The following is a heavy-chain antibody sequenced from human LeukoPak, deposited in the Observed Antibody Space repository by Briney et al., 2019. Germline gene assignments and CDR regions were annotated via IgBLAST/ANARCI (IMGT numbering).Heavy chain of an antibody. CDR1: GFTFSSYG. CDR2: LSRTGNTI. V-gene: IGHV3-48*02. Sequence: GGSLRLSCAASGFTFSSYGMNWVRQAPGKGLEWISYLSRTGNTIYYADSVKGRFTISRDNVKNSMYLQMNSLRDEDTAVYYCARMAPYYYETSGYDYWGQGTLVTVSS. D-gene: IGHD3-22*01. J-gene: IGHJ4*02. CDR3: ARMAPYYYETSGYDY.